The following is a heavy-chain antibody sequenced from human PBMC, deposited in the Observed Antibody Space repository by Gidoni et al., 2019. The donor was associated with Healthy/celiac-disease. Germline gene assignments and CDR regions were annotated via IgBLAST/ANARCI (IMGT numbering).Heavy chain of an antibody. V-gene: IGHV3-15*01. Sequence: EVQLVESGGGLVKPGGSLRLSCADSGFHFSNAWMSWVRQAPGKGLEWVGRIKSKTDGWTTDYAAPVKGRFTISRDDSKNTLYLQMNSLKTEDTAVYYCTTGPYYYDSSGYYYYFDYWGQGTLVTVSS. CDR3: TTGPYYYDSSGYYYYFDY. J-gene: IGHJ4*02. D-gene: IGHD3-22*01. CDR2: IKSKTDGWTT. CDR1: GFHFSNAW.